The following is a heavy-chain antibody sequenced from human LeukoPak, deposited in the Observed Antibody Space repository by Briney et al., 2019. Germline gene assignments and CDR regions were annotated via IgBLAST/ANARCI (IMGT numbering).Heavy chain of an antibody. CDR2: INPNSGGT. Sequence: ASVKASCKASGYTFTGYYMHWVRQAPGQGLEWMGWINPNSGGTNYAQKFQGRVTMTRDTSISTAYMELSRLRSDDTAVYYCAHMAPYYYYGMDVWGQGTTVTVSS. V-gene: IGHV1-2*02. CDR1: GYTFTGYY. CDR3: AHMAPYYYYGMDV. D-gene: IGHD5-24*01. J-gene: IGHJ6*02.